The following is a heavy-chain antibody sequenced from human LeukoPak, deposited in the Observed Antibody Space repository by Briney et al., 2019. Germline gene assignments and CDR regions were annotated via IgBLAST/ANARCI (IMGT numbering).Heavy chain of an antibody. Sequence: GASVKVSCKASGYAFTSYGISWVRQAPGQGLEWMGWISTYSGYTNFAQKFQGRVTMTTEKSTSTAYMELRSLRSDDTAVYYCARDLYEWEPLVGAVDAFDIWGQGTMVTVSS. J-gene: IGHJ3*02. CDR1: GYAFTSYG. D-gene: IGHD1-26*01. CDR3: ARDLYEWEPLVGAVDAFDI. V-gene: IGHV1-18*01. CDR2: ISTYSGYT.